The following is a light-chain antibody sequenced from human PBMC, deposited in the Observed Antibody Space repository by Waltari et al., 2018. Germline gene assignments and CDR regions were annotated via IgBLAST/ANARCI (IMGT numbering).Light chain of an antibody. CDR3: ALYMGNGSSV. Sequence: QTVVTQEPSFSVSPGGTVTLTCGLSSGSVSSAYFPSWYQQTPGQAPRMLIHSTTTPSSGVPVRFSGSILGNKAALTITGAQAEDESDYYCALYMGNGSSVFGGGTRLTVL. V-gene: IGLV8-61*01. CDR2: STT. J-gene: IGLJ3*02. CDR1: SGSVSSAYF.